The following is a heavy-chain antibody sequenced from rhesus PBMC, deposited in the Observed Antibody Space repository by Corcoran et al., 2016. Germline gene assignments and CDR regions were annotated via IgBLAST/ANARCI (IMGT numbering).Heavy chain of an antibody. Sequence: QLQLQESGPGLVKPSETLSVTCAVSGGSISSSYWSWIRQAPGKGLEWIGYFYGSGRTPPSNPSLNSRVTLSVDTSKNQFSLRLSSVTAADTAVYYCVRDLNYNFRVGRFDVWGPGVLVTVSS. CDR2: FYGSGRTP. CDR1: GGSISSSY. J-gene: IGHJ5-1*01. V-gene: IGHV4-169*02. D-gene: IGHD3-3*01. CDR3: VRDLNYNFRVGRFDV.